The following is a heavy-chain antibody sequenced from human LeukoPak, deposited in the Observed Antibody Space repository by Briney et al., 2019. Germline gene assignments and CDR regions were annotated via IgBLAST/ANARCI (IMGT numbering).Heavy chain of an antibody. J-gene: IGHJ6*01. CDR3: TREQSGGYSYGSQHYYGMDV. Sequence: GGSLRLSCAASGFTFSNYSVHWVRQAPGKGLEWVSSISSNSGYIYYADSVKGRFTISRDNAKNSLYLQMNSLRAEDTAVYFWTREQSGGYSYGSQHYYGMDVWGEGATVTVSS. D-gene: IGHD5-18*01. V-gene: IGHV3-21*01. CDR1: GFTFSNYS. CDR2: ISSNSGYI.